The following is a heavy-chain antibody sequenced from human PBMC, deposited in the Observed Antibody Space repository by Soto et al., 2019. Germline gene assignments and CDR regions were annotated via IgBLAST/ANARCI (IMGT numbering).Heavy chain of an antibody. CDR2: IWNDGSNK. CDR1: GFTFRDHA. J-gene: IGHJ5*02. Sequence: GGSLRLSCAASGFTFRDHAMHWVRQAPGKGREWLAIIWNDGSNKFYAGSVQGRFTISRDNSKNTVYLQMSTLSAEDTAVYYCARALFPDWFDPWGQGTLVTVSS. V-gene: IGHV3-33*01. CDR3: ARALFPDWFDP.